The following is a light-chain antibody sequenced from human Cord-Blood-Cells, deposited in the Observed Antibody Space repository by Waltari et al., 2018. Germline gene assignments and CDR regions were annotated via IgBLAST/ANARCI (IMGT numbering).Light chain of an antibody. J-gene: IGKJ1*01. CDR3: QQYGSSPRT. CDR1: QSVSSSY. Sequence: ETVFTLSPGPLYLAPGESATLSCRASQSVSSSYLAWYQQKPGQAPRLLIYGASSRATGIPDRFSGSGSGTDFTLTISRLEPEDVAVYYCQQYGSSPRTFGQGTKVEIK. CDR2: GAS. V-gene: IGKV3-20*01.